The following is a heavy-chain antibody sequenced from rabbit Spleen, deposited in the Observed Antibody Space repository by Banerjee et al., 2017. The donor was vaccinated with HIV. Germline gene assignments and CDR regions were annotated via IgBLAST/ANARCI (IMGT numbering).Heavy chain of an antibody. J-gene: IGHJ3*01. CDR2: IDPVFGSA. Sequence: QSLEESGGGLVKPGGTLTLTCKASGVSFNDNDVMCWVRQAPGKGLEWIGYIDPVFGSAYYASWVNGRFSISRENTQNTVSLQLNSLTAADTATYFCARGGGLWGQGTLVTVS. V-gene: IGHV1S43*01. CDR1: GVSFNDNDV. CDR3: ARGGGL.